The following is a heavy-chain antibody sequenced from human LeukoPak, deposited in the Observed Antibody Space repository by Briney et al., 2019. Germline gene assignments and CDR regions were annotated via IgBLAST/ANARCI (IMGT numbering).Heavy chain of an antibody. CDR1: GCTFTSYA. CDR3: ARELDGVQLWLRFFDY. Sequence: GASVKVSCKASGCTFTSYAMHWVRQAPGQRLEWMGWINAGNGNTKYSQKFQGRVTITRDTSASTAYMELSSLRSEDTAVYYCARELDGVQLWLRFFDYWGQGTLVTVSS. D-gene: IGHD5-18*01. V-gene: IGHV1-3*01. J-gene: IGHJ4*02. CDR2: INAGNGNT.